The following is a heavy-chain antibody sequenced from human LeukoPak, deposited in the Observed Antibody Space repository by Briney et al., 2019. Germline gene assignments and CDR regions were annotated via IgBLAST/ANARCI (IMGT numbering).Heavy chain of an antibody. CDR1: GYTFTYRY. J-gene: IGHJ3*02. D-gene: IGHD6-6*01. CDR2: ITPFNGNT. V-gene: IGHV1-45*02. Sequence: SVKVSCKASGYTFTYRYLHWVRQAPGQALEWMGWITPFNGNTNYAQKFQDRVTITRDRSMSTAYMELSSLRSEDTAMYYCARLSSNDAFDIWGQGTMVTVSS. CDR3: ARLSSNDAFDI.